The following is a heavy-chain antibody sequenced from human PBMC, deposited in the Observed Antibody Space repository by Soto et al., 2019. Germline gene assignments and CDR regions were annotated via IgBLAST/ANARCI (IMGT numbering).Heavy chain of an antibody. CDR3: AKNGQPPYYYYGMDV. D-gene: IGHD2-8*01. CDR1: GYTFTRYG. V-gene: IGHV1-18*01. Sequence: QGQLVQSGGEAKKPGASVKVSCKASGYTFTRYGISWVRQAPGQGLEWMGWISGYNGDTNYAQKFQGRVNMTIDTSTSTAYMELRSLTSADTAVYYCAKNGQPPYYYYGMDVWAQGTTVTVSS. CDR2: ISGYNGDT. J-gene: IGHJ6*02.